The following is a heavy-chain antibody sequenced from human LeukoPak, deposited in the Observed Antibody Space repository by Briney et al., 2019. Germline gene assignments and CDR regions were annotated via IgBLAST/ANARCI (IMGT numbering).Heavy chain of an antibody. CDR3: ARVGEGYSSGWYTY. CDR1: GYSFTGYY. Sequence: ASVKVSCKASGYSFTGYYMHWVRQAPGQGLEWMGWINPNSGGTNYAQKFQGRVTMTRDTSISTAYMELSSLRSDDTAVYYCARVGEGYSSGWYTYWGQGTLVTVSS. V-gene: IGHV1-2*02. CDR2: INPNSGGT. D-gene: IGHD6-19*01. J-gene: IGHJ4*02.